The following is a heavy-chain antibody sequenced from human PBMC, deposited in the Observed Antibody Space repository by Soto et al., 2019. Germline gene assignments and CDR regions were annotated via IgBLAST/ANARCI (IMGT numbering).Heavy chain of an antibody. CDR3: ARYDYSYYGMDV. J-gene: IGHJ6*02. CDR1: GFTFSDYY. CDR2: ISGGTTYT. V-gene: IGHV3-11*05. Sequence: QVQVVESGGGLVKPGGSLRLSCTASGFTFSDYYMSWVRQAPGKGLEWLSYISGGTTYTNYADSVKGRFTISRDNAKNSAFLQMNSLRAEDTAVYYCARYDYSYYGMDVWGQGATVTVSS.